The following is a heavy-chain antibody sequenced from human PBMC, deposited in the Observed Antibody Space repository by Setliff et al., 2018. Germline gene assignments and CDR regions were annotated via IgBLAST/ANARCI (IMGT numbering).Heavy chain of an antibody. CDR3: GRDVFDFRTGQGGP. V-gene: IGHV3-9*01. J-gene: IGHJ5*02. CDR1: GFTFNEHA. CDR2: ISGNSGKV. Sequence: GGSLRLSCVASGFTFNEHAMHWVRQAPGKGLEWVSSISGNSGKVGYADSVKDRFTISRDNAKNSLSLQMNSLRAEDTSVYYCGRDVFDFRTGQGGPWGQGTRVTVSS. D-gene: IGHD3-3*01.